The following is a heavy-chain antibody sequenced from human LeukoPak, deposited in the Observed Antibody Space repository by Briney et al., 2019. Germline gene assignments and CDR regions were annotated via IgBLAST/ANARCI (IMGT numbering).Heavy chain of an antibody. CDR3: ARAPGVASAGSH. D-gene: IGHD6-13*01. Sequence: GASVKVSCKASGYTFTGYYIHWVRQAPGQGLEWMGWINPNSGDTNYAQKFQGRVTMTRDASISTAYMELSRLSSDDTAMYYCARAPGVASAGSHWGQGTLVTVSS. CDR2: INPNSGDT. J-gene: IGHJ4*02. CDR1: GYTFTGYY. V-gene: IGHV1-2*02.